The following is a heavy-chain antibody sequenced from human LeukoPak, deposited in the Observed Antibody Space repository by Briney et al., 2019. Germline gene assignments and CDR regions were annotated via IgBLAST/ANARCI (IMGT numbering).Heavy chain of an antibody. Sequence: GSLRLSCAASGFTFSSYWMSWVRQAPGKGLEWVANIKQDGSEKYYVDSVKGRFTISRDNAKNSLYLQMNSLRAEDTAVYYCARGRGNWNDDYFDYWGQGTLVTVSS. V-gene: IGHV3-7*01. D-gene: IGHD1-20*01. J-gene: IGHJ4*02. CDR3: ARGRGNWNDDYFDY. CDR1: GFTFSSYW. CDR2: IKQDGSEK.